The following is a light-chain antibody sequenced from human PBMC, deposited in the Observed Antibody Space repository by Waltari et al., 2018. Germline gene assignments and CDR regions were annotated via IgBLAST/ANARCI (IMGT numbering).Light chain of an antibody. Sequence: QSALTQPASVSGSPGQSITISCTGTSSDVGAYNYVSWYQQYPGKAPKLMIFDVSNRPAGVANRFSGSKSGNTASLTISGLQAEDEADYYCNSYTRANTRVFGGGTKLTVL. J-gene: IGLJ2*01. CDR2: DVS. V-gene: IGLV2-14*03. CDR3: NSYTRANTRV. CDR1: SSDVGAYNY.